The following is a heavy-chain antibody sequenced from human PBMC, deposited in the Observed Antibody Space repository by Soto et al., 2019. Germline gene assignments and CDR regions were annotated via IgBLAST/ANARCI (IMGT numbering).Heavy chain of an antibody. Sequence: GGSLRLSCAASGFTFSSYWMHWVRQAPGKGLVWVSRINSDGSSTSYADSVKGRFTISRDNAKNTLYLQMNSLRAEDTAVYYCARDQATEIYCSSTSCRHYYYYYGMDVWGQGTTVTVSS. J-gene: IGHJ6*02. CDR3: ARDQATEIYCSSTSCRHYYYYYGMDV. V-gene: IGHV3-74*01. CDR1: GFTFSSYW. CDR2: INSDGSST. D-gene: IGHD2-2*01.